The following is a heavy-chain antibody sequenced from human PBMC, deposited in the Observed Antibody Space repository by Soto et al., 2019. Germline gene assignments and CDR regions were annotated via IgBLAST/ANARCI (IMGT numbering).Heavy chain of an antibody. CDR3: ARDAVSMVRGVIIDYYGMDV. CDR1: GDSVSSNSAA. J-gene: IGHJ6*02. V-gene: IGHV6-1*01. Sequence: SQTLSLTCAISGDSVSSNSAAWNWIRQSPSRGLEWLGRTYYESKWYNDYAVSVKSRITINPDTSKNQFSLQLNSVTPEDTAVYYCARDAVSMVRGVIIDYYGMDVWGQGTTVTVSS. CDR2: TYYESKWYN. D-gene: IGHD3-10*01.